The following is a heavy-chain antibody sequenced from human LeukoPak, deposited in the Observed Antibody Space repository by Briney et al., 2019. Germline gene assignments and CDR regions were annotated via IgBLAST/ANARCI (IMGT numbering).Heavy chain of an antibody. J-gene: IGHJ4*02. D-gene: IGHD6-6*01. Sequence: GGSLRLFCAASGFTFNSYSMIWVPEASGKGLEYVSSISSSSKYIYYADLAKGRYHIHRDNAKHCLYLQMHSVRGEDTAVFQCARDRQLVQGGGVYGGQGTLVTVSS. CDR1: GFTFNSYS. CDR2: ISSSSKYI. V-gene: IGHV3-21*01. CDR3: ARDRQLVQGGGVY.